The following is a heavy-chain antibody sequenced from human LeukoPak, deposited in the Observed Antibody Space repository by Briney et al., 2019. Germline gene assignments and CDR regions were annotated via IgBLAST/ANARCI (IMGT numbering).Heavy chain of an antibody. Sequence: KAGGSLRLSCAASGFTFSSYSMNWVRQAPGKGLEWVSSISSSSSYIYYADSVKGRFTISRDNAKNSLYLQMNSLRAEDTAVYYCAKDSIVVVPAATPQQDYYYYYYMDVWGKGTTVTVSS. CDR3: AKDSIVVVPAATPQQDYYYYYYMDV. J-gene: IGHJ6*03. V-gene: IGHV3-21*01. CDR2: ISSSSSYI. D-gene: IGHD2-2*01. CDR1: GFTFSSYS.